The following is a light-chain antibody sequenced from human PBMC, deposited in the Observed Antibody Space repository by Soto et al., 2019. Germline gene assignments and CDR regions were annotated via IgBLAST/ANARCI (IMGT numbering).Light chain of an antibody. CDR2: AAS. Sequence: EIVLTQSPGTLSLSPGERATLSCRASQSVSSSHLAWYQHKPGQAPRLLIYAASSRATGSPDRFSGGGSGTDLTITTSRLEPEDFEVYYCQQYGYSPITFGQGTRLEIK. CDR3: QQYGYSPIT. CDR1: QSVSSSH. J-gene: IGKJ5*01. V-gene: IGKV3-20*01.